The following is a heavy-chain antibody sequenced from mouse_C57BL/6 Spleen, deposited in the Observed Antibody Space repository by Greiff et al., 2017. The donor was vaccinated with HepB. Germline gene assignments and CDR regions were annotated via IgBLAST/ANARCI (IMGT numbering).Heavy chain of an antibody. J-gene: IGHJ3*01. CDR3: TRENYDYDGDWAWFAY. CDR2: IYPGNSDT. V-gene: IGHV1-5*01. CDR1: GYTFTSYW. D-gene: IGHD2-4*01. Sequence: VQLQQSGTVLARPGASVKMSCKTSGYTFTSYWMHWVKQRPGQGLEWIGAIYPGNSDTSYNQKFKGKAKLTAVTSASTAYMELSSLTNEDSAVYYCTRENYDYDGDWAWFAYWGQGTLVTVSA.